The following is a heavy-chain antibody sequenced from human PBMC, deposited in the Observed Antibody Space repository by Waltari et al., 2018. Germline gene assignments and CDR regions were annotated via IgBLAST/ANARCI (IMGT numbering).Heavy chain of an antibody. D-gene: IGHD6-19*01. CDR2: IKQDGSES. Sequence: EVQLLESGGGLVQPGGSLRLSCTASGFTFSRCSMVWVRQAPGKGLEWVATIKQDGSESYYVDSVKGRFTFSRDNAKNSLYLQMNSLRAEDTAVYYCARPYSSGWYINFDYWGQGTLVTVSS. CDR3: ARPYSSGWYINFDY. J-gene: IGHJ4*02. V-gene: IGHV3-7*01. CDR1: GFTFSRCS.